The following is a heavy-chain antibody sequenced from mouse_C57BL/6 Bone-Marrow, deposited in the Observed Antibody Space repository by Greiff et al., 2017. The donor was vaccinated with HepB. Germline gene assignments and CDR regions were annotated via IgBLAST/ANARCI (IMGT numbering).Heavy chain of an antibody. J-gene: IGHJ2*01. CDR3: ARGGLGTFDY. CDR1: GYTFTSYW. Sequence: QVQLQQPGAELVKPGASVKLSCKASGYTFTSYWMQWVKQRPGQGLEWIGEIDPSDSYTNYNQKFKGKATLTVDTSSSTAYMQLSSLTSEDSAVYYCARGGLGTFDYWGQGTTLTVSS. V-gene: IGHV1-50*01. CDR2: IDPSDSYT. D-gene: IGHD3-3*01.